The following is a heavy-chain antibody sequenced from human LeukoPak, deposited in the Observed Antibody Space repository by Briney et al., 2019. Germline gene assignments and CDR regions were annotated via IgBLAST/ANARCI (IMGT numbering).Heavy chain of an antibody. CDR3: ARDPRILEWSSPKGYYYMDV. CDR1: GGTFSSYA. V-gene: IGHV1-69*13. D-gene: IGHD3-3*01. CDR2: IIPIFGTA. Sequence: SVKVSCKASGGTFSSYAISWVRQAPGQGLEWMGGIIPIFGTANYAQKFQGRVTITADESPSTAYMELSSLRSEDTAVYYCARDPRILEWSSPKGYYYMDVWGKGTTVTVSS. J-gene: IGHJ6*03.